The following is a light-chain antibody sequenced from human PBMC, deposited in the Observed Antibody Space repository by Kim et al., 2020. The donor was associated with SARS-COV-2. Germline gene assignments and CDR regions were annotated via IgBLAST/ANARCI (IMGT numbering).Light chain of an antibody. Sequence: GKTARITCGGNNIGSESVHWYQQKPGQAPVLVIYYDSDRPSGIPERFSGSNSGNTATLTISRVEAGDEADYYCQVWDSSSDHPSWVFGGGTQLTVL. CDR2: YDS. CDR1: NIGSES. CDR3: QVWDSSSDHPSWV. V-gene: IGLV3-21*04. J-gene: IGLJ3*02.